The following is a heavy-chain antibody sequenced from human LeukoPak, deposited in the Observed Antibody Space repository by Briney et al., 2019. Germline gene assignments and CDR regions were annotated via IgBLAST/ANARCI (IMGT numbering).Heavy chain of an antibody. Sequence: GGSLRLSCAASGFTFSSYAMHWVRQAPGKGLEYVSAISSNGGSTYYANSVKGRFTISRDNSKNTLYLQMNSLRAEDTAVYYCARSQSGSYANAFDIWGQGTMVTVSS. V-gene: IGHV3-64*01. D-gene: IGHD1-26*01. CDR1: GFTFSSYA. CDR2: ISSNGGST. CDR3: ARSQSGSYANAFDI. J-gene: IGHJ3*02.